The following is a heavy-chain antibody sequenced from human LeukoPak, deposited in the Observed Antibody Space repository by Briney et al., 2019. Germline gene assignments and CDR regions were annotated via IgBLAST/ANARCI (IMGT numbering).Heavy chain of an antibody. CDR3: AREGPSGDIVVYDAFDI. V-gene: IGHV3-30*02. CDR1: GFTFSSYG. D-gene: IGHD5-12*01. J-gene: IGHJ3*02. CDR2: IRYDGSNK. Sequence: GGSLRLSCAASGFTFSSYGMHWVRQAPGKGLEWVAFIRYDGSNKYYADSVKGRFTISRDNSKNTLYLQMNSLRAEDTAVYYCAREGPSGDIVVYDAFDIWGQGTMVTVSS.